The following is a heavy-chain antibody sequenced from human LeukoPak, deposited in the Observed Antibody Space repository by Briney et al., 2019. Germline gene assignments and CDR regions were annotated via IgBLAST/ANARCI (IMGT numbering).Heavy chain of an antibody. J-gene: IGHJ6*03. D-gene: IGHD6-13*01. CDR1: GYTFTSYD. Sequence: ASVKVSCKASGYTFTSYDINWVRQATGQGLEWMGWMNPNSGNTGYAQKFQGRVTMTRNTSISTAYMELSSLRSEDTAVYYCARGDSSWLYYYYMDVWGKGTTVTVSS. CDR3: ARGDSSWLYYYYMDV. CDR2: MNPNSGNT. V-gene: IGHV1-8*01.